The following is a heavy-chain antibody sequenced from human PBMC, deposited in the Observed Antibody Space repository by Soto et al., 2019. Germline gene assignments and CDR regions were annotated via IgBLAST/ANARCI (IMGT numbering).Heavy chain of an antibody. CDR3: ARDYDSSGYTMSVSAFDI. V-gene: IGHV1-69*06. Sequence: SVKVSCKASGGTFSSYAISWVRQAPGQGLEWMGGIIPIFGTANYAQKFQGRVTITADKSTSTAYMELSSLRSEDTAVYYCARDYDSSGYTMSVSAFDIRGQGTMVTVSS. D-gene: IGHD3-22*01. CDR2: IIPIFGTA. J-gene: IGHJ3*02. CDR1: GGTFSSYA.